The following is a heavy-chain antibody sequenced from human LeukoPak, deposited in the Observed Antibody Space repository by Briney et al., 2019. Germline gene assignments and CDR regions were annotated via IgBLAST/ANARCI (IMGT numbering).Heavy chain of an antibody. CDR3: AIRGGSSWSSFDY. D-gene: IGHD6-13*01. Sequence: GGSLRLSCVASGFIFNNYAMNWVRQAPGKGLEWVSGISGLGGSAYYAASVKGRFIISRDNSGNTLFFQLTNLRVEDTAVYYCAIRGGSSWSSFDYWGHGTLVTVSS. CDR2: ISGLGGSA. V-gene: IGHV3-23*01. J-gene: IGHJ4*01. CDR1: GFIFNNYA.